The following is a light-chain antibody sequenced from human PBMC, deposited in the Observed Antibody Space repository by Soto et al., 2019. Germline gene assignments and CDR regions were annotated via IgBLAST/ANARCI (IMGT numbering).Light chain of an antibody. V-gene: IGKV4-1*01. CDR2: WAS. J-gene: IGKJ5*01. Sequence: DIVRSQSPESLAVSLGARATINCKSSQSVLYSSNNKNYLAWYQQKPGQPPKLLIYWASTRESGVPDRFSGSGSGTDFTLTISSLQSEDFAVYYCQQYKNWPLFGQGTRLEI. CDR3: QQYKNWPL. CDR1: QSVLYSSNNKNY.